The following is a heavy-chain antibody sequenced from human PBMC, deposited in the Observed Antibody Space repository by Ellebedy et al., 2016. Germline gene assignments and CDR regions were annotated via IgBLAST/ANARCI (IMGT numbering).Heavy chain of an antibody. V-gene: IGHV3-23*01. CDR3: AKMEYEVLFAWGDDVIDV. CDR2: LGGSGART. CDR1: GFTFSYYA. D-gene: IGHD2-21*01. J-gene: IGHJ3*01. Sequence: GGSLRLXXEASGFTFSYYAMTWVRQAPGKGLEWVSSLGGSGARTDYAASVKGRFTISRDNSRNMLYLQMNSLRPEDTAVYYCAKMEYEVLFAWGDDVIDVWGQGTVVAVSS.